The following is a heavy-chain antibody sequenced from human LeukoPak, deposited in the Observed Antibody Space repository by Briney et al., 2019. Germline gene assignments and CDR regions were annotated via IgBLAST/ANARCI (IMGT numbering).Heavy chain of an antibody. J-gene: IGHJ4*02. CDR3: ARACGGDCYLSDY. CDR1: GFAFSTYA. Sequence: GGSLRLSCAASGFAFSTYAIHWVRQAPGKGLEWVSSISISSSYIYYADSVKGRFTISRDNAKNSLYLQLNSLRVEDTAVYYCARACGGDCYLSDYWGQGTLVTVSS. D-gene: IGHD2-21*02. CDR2: ISISSSYI. V-gene: IGHV3-21*01.